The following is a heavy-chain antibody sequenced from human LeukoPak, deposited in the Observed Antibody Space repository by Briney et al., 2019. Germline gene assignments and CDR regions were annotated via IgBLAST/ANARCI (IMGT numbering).Heavy chain of an antibody. J-gene: IGHJ3*02. D-gene: IGHD1-20*01. V-gene: IGHV5-51*01. CDR3: ATNNWNDGDAFDI. CDR1: GYSFTSYW. CDR2: IYPGDSDT. Sequence: GESLKISCKGSGYSFTSYWIGWVRQMPGKGLEWMGIIYPGDSDTRYSPSFQGQVTISADKSISTAYLQWSSLKASDTAMYYCATNNWNDGDAFDIWGQGTMVTVSS.